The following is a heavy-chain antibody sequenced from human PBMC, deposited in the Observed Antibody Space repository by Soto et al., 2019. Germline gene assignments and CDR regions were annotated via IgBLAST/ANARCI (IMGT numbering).Heavy chain of an antibody. D-gene: IGHD1-26*01. Sequence: QVQLVESGGGGVQPGTSLRLSCAASGFTFSTYAMHWVRQAPGKGLEWVAMISKDGNDQYYADSVKGRFTVSRDNSKNTVSLQMHSLRPEDTAFYYCAKDRWEFTRYFDSWGQGTLVTVSS. J-gene: IGHJ4*02. CDR2: ISKDGNDQ. V-gene: IGHV3-30*18. CDR3: AKDRWEFTRYFDS. CDR1: GFTFSTYA.